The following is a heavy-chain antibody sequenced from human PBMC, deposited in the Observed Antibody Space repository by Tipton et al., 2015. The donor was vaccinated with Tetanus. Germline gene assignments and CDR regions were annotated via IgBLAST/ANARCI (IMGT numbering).Heavy chain of an antibody. D-gene: IGHD5-18*01. V-gene: IGHV3-7*01. J-gene: IGHJ4*02. CDR1: AFTYRSHW. CDR2: INPDGSQK. CDR3: ARVADSAMVRPLDY. Sequence: SLRLSCVASAFTYRSHWMSWVRQAPGKGLEWAANINPDGSQKYYVDSVKGRFTISRDSAKNSLYLQVNSLRAEDTAVYYCARVADSAMVRPLDYWGQGTLVTVSS.